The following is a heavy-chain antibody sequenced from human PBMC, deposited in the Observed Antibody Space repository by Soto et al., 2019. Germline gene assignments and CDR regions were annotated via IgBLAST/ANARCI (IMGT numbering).Heavy chain of an antibody. J-gene: IGHJ4*02. CDR1: GGYIGSYH. Sequence: SETLSLTCTVSGGYIGSYHWSWIRQPPGKGLEWIGYIHYSGITNYNPSLKSRVTISVDTSKNQFSLKLSSVTAADTAVYYCARHSGVSGTLSYYFDHWGQGTLVTVSS. D-gene: IGHD1-26*01. V-gene: IGHV4-59*08. CDR2: IHYSGIT. CDR3: ARHSGVSGTLSYYFDH.